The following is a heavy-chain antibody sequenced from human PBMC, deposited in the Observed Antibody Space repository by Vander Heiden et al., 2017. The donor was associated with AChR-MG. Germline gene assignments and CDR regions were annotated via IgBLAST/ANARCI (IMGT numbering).Heavy chain of an antibody. V-gene: IGHV1-69*06. J-gene: IGHJ4*02. CDR3: ARGGEGGYSVDY. CDR2: IVPSLGTA. CDR1: GGTFSSYA. Sequence: VQLVQSGAEVKKPGSSVKVSCKASGGTFSSYAISWVRQGPGKGLEWMGGIVPSLGTANYAQKFQGRVTITADKSTSTAYMELSSLRSEDTAVYYCARGGEGGYSVDYWGQGTLVTVSS. D-gene: IGHD3-10*01.